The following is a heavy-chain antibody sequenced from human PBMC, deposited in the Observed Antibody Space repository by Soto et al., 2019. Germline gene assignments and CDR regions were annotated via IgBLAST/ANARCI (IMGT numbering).Heavy chain of an antibody. D-gene: IGHD3-22*01. V-gene: IGHV3-23*01. Sequence: GGSLRLSCAASGFTFSSYAMSWVRQAPGKGLEWVSAISGSGGSTYYADSVKGRFTISRDNSKNTLYLQMNSLRAEDTAVYYCAKRGNYYDSSGYYFDYWGQGTLVTVSS. J-gene: IGHJ4*02. CDR1: GFTFSSYA. CDR2: ISGSGGST. CDR3: AKRGNYYDSSGYYFDY.